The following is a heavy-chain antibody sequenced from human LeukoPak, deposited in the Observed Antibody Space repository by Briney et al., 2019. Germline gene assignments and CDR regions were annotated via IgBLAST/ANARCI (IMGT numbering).Heavy chain of an antibody. CDR1: GFTVSSNY. J-gene: IGHJ3*01. CDR3: ARVGSTDGPHAFDL. D-gene: IGHD5-24*01. Sequence: GSLRLSCAASGFTVSSNYMNWVRQAPGKGLEWVSFISSSGNYIYYADSVKGRFTISRDNAKNTLYLQMNSLRADDTAVYYCARVGSTDGPHAFDLWGQGTTVTVSS. V-gene: IGHV3-21*01. CDR2: ISSSGNYI.